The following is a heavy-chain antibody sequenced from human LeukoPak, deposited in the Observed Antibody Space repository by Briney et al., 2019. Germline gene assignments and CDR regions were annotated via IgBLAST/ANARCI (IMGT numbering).Heavy chain of an antibody. CDR3: ARQSGGRAAYFDY. CDR1: GGSISSYY. Sequence: SETLSLTCTVSGGSISSYYWSWIRQPPGKGLEWIGHFHYSGSTNYNPSLKSRVTISVDTSKNQFSLKLSSVTAADTAVYYCARQSGGRAAYFDYWGQGTLVTVSS. J-gene: IGHJ4*02. CDR2: FHYSGST. D-gene: IGHD2-15*01. V-gene: IGHV4-59*08.